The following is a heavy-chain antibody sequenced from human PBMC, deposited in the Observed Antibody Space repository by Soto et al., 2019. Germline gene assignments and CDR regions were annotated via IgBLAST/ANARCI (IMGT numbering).Heavy chain of an antibody. CDR2: IYYSGST. V-gene: IGHV4-59*01. Sequence: SETVSLTCTVSGGSLDSYFWSCIRLPPGKGLEWIGYIYYSGSTNYNPSLKSRVTISVDTSKNQFSLKLSSVTAADTAVYYCAIYNTYSYGYTPDHLRHATLVTVS. D-gene: IGHD5-18*01. J-gene: IGHJ4*01. CDR3: AIYNTYSYGYTPDH. CDR1: GGSLDSYF.